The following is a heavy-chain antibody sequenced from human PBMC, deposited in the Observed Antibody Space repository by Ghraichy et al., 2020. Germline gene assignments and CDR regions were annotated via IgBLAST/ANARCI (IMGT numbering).Heavy chain of an antibody. J-gene: IGHJ4*02. D-gene: IGHD2-21*02. V-gene: IGHV4-59*01. CDR2: MYYSGGS. Sequence: SQTLSLTCSVSGGSINNYFWSWIRQSPGKGLEWIGYMYYSGGSSYNPSLKSRVTISVDTSKNQFSLNLRSVTAADTAVYYCARGLQDMYSLLQGEDIGDGFYLDYWGQCILFTVSS. CDR3: ARGLQDMYSLLQGEDIGDGFYLDY. CDR1: GGSINNYF.